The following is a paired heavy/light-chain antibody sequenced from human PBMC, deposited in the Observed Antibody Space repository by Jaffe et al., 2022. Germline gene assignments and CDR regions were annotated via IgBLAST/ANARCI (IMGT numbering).Heavy chain of an antibody. D-gene: IGHD5-18*01. CDR3: ARGYSYARLVDAFNI. CDR2: IFHSGST. Sequence: QVQLQESGPGLVQPSETLSLTCTVSGYSIRSDYYWGWIRQPPGKGLEWIGNIFHSGSTSYNPSLKSRVTISVDTSKNQFSLKLSSVTAADTAVYYCARGYSYARLVDAFNIWGQGTMVTVSS. J-gene: IGHJ3*02. CDR1: GYSIRSDYY. V-gene: IGHV4-38-2*02.
Light chain of an antibody. Sequence: DIVMTQSPDSLAVSLGERATINCKSSQSVLYSSNNNNYLAWYQQKPGQPPKLLIYWASTRESGVPDRFSGSGSGTDFTLTISSLQAEDVAVYYCQQYYNTPVTFGPGTKVDIK. J-gene: IGKJ3*01. CDR1: QSVLYSSNNNNY. V-gene: IGKV4-1*01. CDR3: QQYYNTPVT. CDR2: WAS.